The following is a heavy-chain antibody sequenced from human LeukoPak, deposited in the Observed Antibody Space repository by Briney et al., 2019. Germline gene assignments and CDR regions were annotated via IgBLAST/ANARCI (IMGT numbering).Heavy chain of an antibody. CDR2: IKSKTDGGTT. J-gene: IGHJ6*03. D-gene: IGHD2-15*01. CDR1: GFTFSNAW. CDR3: ATGDGCSGGSCYYDFDYYYYYMDV. Sequence: GGSLRLSCAASGFTFSNAWMSWVRQAPGKGLEWVGRIKSKTDGGTTDYAAPVKGRFTISRDDSKNTLYLQMNSLKTEDTAVYYCATGDGCSGGSCYYDFDYYYYYMDVWGKGTTVTVSS. V-gene: IGHV3-15*01.